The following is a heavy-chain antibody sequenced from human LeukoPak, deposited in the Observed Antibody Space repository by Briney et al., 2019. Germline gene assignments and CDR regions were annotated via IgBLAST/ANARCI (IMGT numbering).Heavy chain of an antibody. J-gene: IGHJ4*02. V-gene: IGHV4-4*02. Sequence: SGTLSLTCGVSGGSITTTNYWSWVRQPPGGGLEWIGEVSLAGRTRYNPSLKDRVNISIDESKNHLYLNLASVTAADTAVYYCSRESGPFCPFGHWGQGTLVAVTS. CDR3: SRESGPFCPFGH. D-gene: IGHD1-26*01. CDR1: GGSITTTNY. CDR2: VSLAGRT.